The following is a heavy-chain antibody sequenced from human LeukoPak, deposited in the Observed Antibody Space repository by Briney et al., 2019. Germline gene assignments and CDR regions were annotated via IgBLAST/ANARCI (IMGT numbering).Heavy chain of an antibody. D-gene: IGHD6-19*01. J-gene: IGHJ4*02. CDR1: AFTFNSYA. V-gene: IGHV3-23*01. CDR2: VSGSGGIT. Sequence: GGSLRLSCAASAFTFNSYAMTWVRQAPGKGLEWVAHVSGSGGITYYADSVKGRFTIFRDNSKNTLYLQMDSLRAEDTAVYYCARTTAGNSSGRNPGWPVDYWGQGTLVTVSS. CDR3: ARTTAGNSSGRNPGWPVDY.